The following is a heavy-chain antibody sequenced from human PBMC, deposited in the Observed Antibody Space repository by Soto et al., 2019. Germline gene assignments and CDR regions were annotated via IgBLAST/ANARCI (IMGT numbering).Heavy chain of an antibody. V-gene: IGHV3-30*03. CDR1: GFTFSNYA. Sequence: GGSLRLSCAASGFTFSNYAMHWVRQAPGKGPEWVAAISYDGRNKYYADSVKGRFTISRDNSKNQFSLNLNSVTAADTALYYCARVPDGSGSPFDYWGQGALVTVSS. CDR3: ARVPDGSGSPFDY. J-gene: IGHJ4*02. D-gene: IGHD3-10*01. CDR2: ISYDGRNK.